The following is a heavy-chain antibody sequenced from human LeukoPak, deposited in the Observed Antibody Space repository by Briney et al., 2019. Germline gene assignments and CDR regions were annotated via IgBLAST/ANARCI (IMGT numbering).Heavy chain of an antibody. J-gene: IGHJ4*02. V-gene: IGHV1-69*13. CDR1: GGTFSSYA. CDR3: ARVVLGYSYGNFDY. CDR2: IIPIFGTA. Sequence: ASVKVSCKASGGTFSSYAISWVRQAPGQGLEWMGGIIPIFGTANYAQKFQGRVTITADESTSTAYMELSSLRSEDTAVYYCARVVLGYSYGNFDYWGQGTLVTVSS. D-gene: IGHD5-18*01.